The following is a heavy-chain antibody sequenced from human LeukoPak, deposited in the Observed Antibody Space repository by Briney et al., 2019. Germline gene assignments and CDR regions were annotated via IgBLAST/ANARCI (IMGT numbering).Heavy chain of an antibody. D-gene: IGHD5-24*01. J-gene: IGHJ4*02. CDR2: IYYSGST. Sequence: SETLSLTCTVSGGSISSYYWSWIRQPPGKGLEWIGYIYYSGSTNYNPSLKSRVTISVDTSKDQFSLKLSSVTAADTAVYYCARDSGWLQGPYYFDYWGQGTLVTVSS. V-gene: IGHV4-59*01. CDR1: GGSISSYY. CDR3: ARDSGWLQGPYYFDY.